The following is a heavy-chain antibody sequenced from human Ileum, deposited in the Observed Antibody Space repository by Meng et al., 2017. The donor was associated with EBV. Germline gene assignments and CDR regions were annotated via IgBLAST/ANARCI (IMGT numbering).Heavy chain of an antibody. CDR1: GGSIISSSYY. J-gene: IGHJ4*02. CDR2: IYYSGST. V-gene: IGHV4-39*01. Sequence: QMQEPVPVLVKPSAPRSPTCTVSGGSIISSSYYWGWIRQPPGKGLDWIGSIYYSGSTYYNPSLKSRVTISVDTSKNQFSLKLSSVTAADTAVYYCARSIVVVPAAIYYWGQGTLVTVSS. D-gene: IGHD2-2*01. CDR3: ARSIVVVPAAIYY.